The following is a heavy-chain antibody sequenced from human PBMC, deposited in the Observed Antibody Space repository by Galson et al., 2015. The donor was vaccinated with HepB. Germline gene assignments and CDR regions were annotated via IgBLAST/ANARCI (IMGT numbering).Heavy chain of an antibody. V-gene: IGHV3-30*04. Sequence: SLRLSCATSGFTFSDYAMHWVRQAPGKGLEWVAILSFDENIEYYADSVTGRFTISRDNSKNTLYLQMNSLRTDDTAVYFCARGADFGALLDYWGQGALVTVSS. CDR2: LSFDENIE. CDR3: ARGADFGALLDY. J-gene: IGHJ4*02. D-gene: IGHD3-10*01. CDR1: GFTFSDYA.